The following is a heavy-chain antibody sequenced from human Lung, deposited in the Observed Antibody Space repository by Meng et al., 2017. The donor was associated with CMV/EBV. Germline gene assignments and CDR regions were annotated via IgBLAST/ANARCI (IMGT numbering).Heavy chain of an antibody. CDR2: IKSKTGGGTT. D-gene: IGHD4-11*01. CDR3: TTDGVDSNYEGLEIYYYGMAV. CDR1: GFTFSNAW. V-gene: IGHV3-15*01. J-gene: IGHJ6*02. Sequence: SCAASGFTFSNAWMSWVRQAPGKGLEWVGRIKSKTGGGTTDYAAPVKGRFTISRDDSKNTLYLQMNSLKTEDTAVYYCTTDGVDSNYEGLEIYYYGMAVWGQGTTVTVS.